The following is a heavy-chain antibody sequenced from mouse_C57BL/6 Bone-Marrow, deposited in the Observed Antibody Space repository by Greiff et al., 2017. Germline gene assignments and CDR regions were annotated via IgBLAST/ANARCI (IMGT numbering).Heavy chain of an antibody. Sequence: VKLVESGAELVKPGASVKISCKASGYAFSSYWMNWVKQRPGKGLEWIGQIYPGDGDTNSNGKFKGKATLPADKSSSTAYMQLSSLTSEDSAVYFCASGRLRRRFADWGQGTLVTVSA. CDR2: IYPGDGDT. J-gene: IGHJ3*01. CDR1: GYAFSSYW. CDR3: ASGRLRRRFAD. D-gene: IGHD2-4*01. V-gene: IGHV1-80*01.